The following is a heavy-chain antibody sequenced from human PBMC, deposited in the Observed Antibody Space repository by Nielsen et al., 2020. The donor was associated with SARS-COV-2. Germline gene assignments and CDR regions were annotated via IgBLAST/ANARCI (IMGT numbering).Heavy chain of an antibody. CDR3: ARGDLVVVPSPLLGLGPIFYYFCLDV. CDR2: VSHSGST. J-gene: IGHJ6*03. D-gene: IGHD2-2*02. CDR1: GGSVSSNVW. Sequence: SETLSLTCAVSGGSVSSNVWWTWVRQSPGKGLEWIGEVSHSGSTNYNPSLKSRVTLSMDKSKNQFSLRLTSVSAADTAVYFCARGDLVVVPSPLLGLGPIFYYFCLDVWGKGTTVTVSS. V-gene: IGHV4-4*02.